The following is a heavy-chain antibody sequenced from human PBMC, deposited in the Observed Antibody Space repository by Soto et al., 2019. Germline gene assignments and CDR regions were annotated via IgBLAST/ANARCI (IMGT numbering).Heavy chain of an antibody. CDR3: ARTRVKYYYDSSRTDY. J-gene: IGHJ4*02. CDR1: GYTFTNYG. V-gene: IGHV1-18*04. Sequence: QVQLVESGAEVKKPGASVKVSCKASGYTFTNYGISWVRQAPGQGLEWMGWISGYNGNTNYAQKLQGRVTMTTDTSTSTAYMELRSLRSDDTAVYYCARTRVKYYYDSSRTDYWGQGTLVTVSS. D-gene: IGHD3-22*01. CDR2: ISGYNGNT.